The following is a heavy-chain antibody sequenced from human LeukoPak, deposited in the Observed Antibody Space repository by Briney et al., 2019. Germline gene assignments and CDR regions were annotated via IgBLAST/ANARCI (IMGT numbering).Heavy chain of an antibody. CDR1: GGSISSYY. D-gene: IGHD2-15*01. CDR2: IYYSGRT. V-gene: IGHV4-59*01. J-gene: IGHJ2*01. Sequence: PSETLSLTCTVSGGSISSYYWNWIRQPPGKGLEWIGYIYYSGRTNYNPSLKSRVTISVDTSKNQFSLKLSSVTAADTAVYYCAREIVRKPLGYCSGGSCYSGGWYFDLWGRGTLVTVSS. CDR3: AREIVRKPLGYCSGGSCYSGGWYFDL.